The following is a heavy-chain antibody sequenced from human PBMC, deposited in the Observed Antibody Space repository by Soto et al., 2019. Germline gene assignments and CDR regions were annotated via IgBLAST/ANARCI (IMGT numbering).Heavy chain of an antibody. D-gene: IGHD1-26*01. Sequence: QVQLVQSGAEVKKPGASAKVSCKASGYTFTSYGISWVRQAPGQGLEWMGWISAYNGNTNYAQKLQGRVTMTTDTSTSTAYMELRSLRSDDTAVYYCARGLKKWTRIVGATTSDYWGQGTLVTVSS. CDR3: ARGLKKWTRIVGATTSDY. CDR2: ISAYNGNT. V-gene: IGHV1-18*01. J-gene: IGHJ4*02. CDR1: GYTFTSYG.